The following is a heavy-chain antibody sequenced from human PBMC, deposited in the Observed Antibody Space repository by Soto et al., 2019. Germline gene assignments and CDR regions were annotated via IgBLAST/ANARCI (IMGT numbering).Heavy chain of an antibody. D-gene: IGHD1-20*01. J-gene: IGHJ6*02. CDR1: GGSISSGDDF. Sequence: QVQLQESGPGLVKPSQTLSLTCTVSGGSISSGDDFWTWIRQPPGKGLEWIGYIYYSGSTSYNPSLKSRITMSVDTSKNQCSLKLSSVTGADTAVYYCARDRAKWKDYYYSGMDVWGQGTTVTVSS. CDR3: ARDRAKWKDYYYSGMDV. V-gene: IGHV4-30-4*01. CDR2: IYYSGST.